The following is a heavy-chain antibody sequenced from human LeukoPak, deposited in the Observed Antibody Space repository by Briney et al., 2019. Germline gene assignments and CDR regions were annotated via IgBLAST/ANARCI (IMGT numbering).Heavy chain of an antibody. D-gene: IGHD3-3*01. Sequence: PSETLSLTRTVSGGSISSYYWSWIRQPPGKGLEWIGYIYYSGSTNYNPSLKSRVTISVDTSKNQFSLKLSSVTAADTAVYYCARGGFTEWLLDYWGQGTLVTVSS. CDR3: ARGGFTEWLLDY. CDR1: GGSISSYY. V-gene: IGHV4-59*01. CDR2: IYYSGST. J-gene: IGHJ4*02.